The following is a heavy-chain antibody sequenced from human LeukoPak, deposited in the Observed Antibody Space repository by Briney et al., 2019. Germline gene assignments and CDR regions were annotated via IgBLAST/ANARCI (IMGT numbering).Heavy chain of an antibody. CDR3: ARDHWGIVENGYDYFYYDMDV. CDR1: GGSFSTSG. D-gene: IGHD7-27*01. CDR2: VIPIYGTP. Sequence: EASVKVSCKASGGSFSTSGFSWVRQAPGHGLEWMGGVIPIYGTPSYAQKFQGRVTITTDESTSTAYMELSSLRSEDTAVYYCARDHWGIVENGYDYFYYDMDVWGQGTTVTVSS. J-gene: IGHJ6*02. V-gene: IGHV1-69*05.